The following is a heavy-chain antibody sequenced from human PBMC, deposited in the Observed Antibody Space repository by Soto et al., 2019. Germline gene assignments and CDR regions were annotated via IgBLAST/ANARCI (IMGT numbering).Heavy chain of an antibody. CDR2: IYYSGGT. CDR3: ARRIVATIYYFDY. V-gene: IGHV4-31*03. D-gene: IGHD5-12*01. CDR1: GGSISSGGYY. J-gene: IGHJ4*02. Sequence: SETLSLTCTVSGGSISSGGYYWSWIRQHPGKGLEWIGYIYYSGGTYYNPSLKSRVTISVDTSKNQFSLKLSSVTAADTAVYYCARRIVATIYYFDYWGQGTLVTVSS.